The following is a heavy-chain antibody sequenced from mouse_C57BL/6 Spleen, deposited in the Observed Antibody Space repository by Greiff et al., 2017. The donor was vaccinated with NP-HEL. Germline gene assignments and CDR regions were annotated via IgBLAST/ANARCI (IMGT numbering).Heavy chain of an antibody. J-gene: IGHJ3*01. V-gene: IGHV1-9*01. Sequence: LVESGAELMKPGASVKLSCKATGYTFTGYWIEWVKQRPGHGLEWIGEILPGSGSNNYNEKFKGKATFTADTSSNTAYMQLSSLTTEESAIYYCARLGRHYYYGTGFAYWGQGTLVTVSA. CDR1: GYTFTGYW. CDR2: ILPGSGSN. CDR3: ARLGRHYYYGTGFAY. D-gene: IGHD1-1*01.